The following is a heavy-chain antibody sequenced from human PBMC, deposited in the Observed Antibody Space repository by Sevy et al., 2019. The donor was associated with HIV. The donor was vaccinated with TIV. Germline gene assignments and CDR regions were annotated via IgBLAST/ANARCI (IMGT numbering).Heavy chain of an antibody. CDR3: AVENAWGRCYS. D-gene: IGHD1-26*01. Sequence: SETLSLTCTVSGGSITSLYWNWIRQPPGKGLEWIANIYYNGHINYNPSLKSRVTLSLDTSKNQFSLRLSSVTAADTARYYCAVENAWGRCYSWGQGTLVTVSS. V-gene: IGHV4-59*08. CDR2: IYYNGHI. CDR1: GGSITSLY. J-gene: IGHJ4*02.